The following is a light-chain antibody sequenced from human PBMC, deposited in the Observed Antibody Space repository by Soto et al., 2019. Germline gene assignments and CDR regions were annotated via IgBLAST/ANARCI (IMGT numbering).Light chain of an antibody. CDR3: QQYNGYSVT. CDR1: QSINSW. V-gene: IGKV1-5*03. Sequence: DNQMTQSPSTLSVSVGDRVTITCRASQSINSWLAWYQQKPGKAPKLLIYKESNCESGVPSRFSGSASGTEFTLTISSLQPDDLATYYCQQYNGYSVTFGPGTKLEIK. J-gene: IGKJ2*01. CDR2: KES.